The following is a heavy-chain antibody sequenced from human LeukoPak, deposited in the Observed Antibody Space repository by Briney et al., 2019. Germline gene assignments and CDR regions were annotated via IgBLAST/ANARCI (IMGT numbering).Heavy chain of an antibody. CDR3: ARGTTRLEAARHIVVVTAIDWFDP. CDR2: IYHSGST. D-gene: IGHD2-21*02. CDR1: GGSIKSNNW. J-gene: IGHJ5*02. Sequence: SETLSLTCAVSGGSIKSNNWWSWVRQPPGKGLEWIGEIYHSGSTNYNPSLKSRVTISVDTSKNQFSLKLSSVTAADTAVYYCARGTTRLEAARHIVVVTAIDWFDPWGQGTLVTVSS. V-gene: IGHV4-4*02.